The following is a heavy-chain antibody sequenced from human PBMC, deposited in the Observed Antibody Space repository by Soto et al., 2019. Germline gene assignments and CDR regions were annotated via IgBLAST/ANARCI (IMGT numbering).Heavy chain of an antibody. D-gene: IGHD3-10*01. Sequence: QVQVVESGGGVVQPGRSLRLSCAASGFTFSSYGMHWVRQAPGKGLEWVSIISYDVSNKYSADSVKGRCPISIDNSKNKLYLQKNRLRAEDPAVYYCTKDLKRITMVRGVSRSYGIDVWGPATTVTFSS. V-gene: IGHV3-30*18. CDR1: GFTFSSYG. CDR3: TKDLKRITMVRGVSRSYGIDV. J-gene: IGHJ6*02. CDR2: ISYDVSNK.